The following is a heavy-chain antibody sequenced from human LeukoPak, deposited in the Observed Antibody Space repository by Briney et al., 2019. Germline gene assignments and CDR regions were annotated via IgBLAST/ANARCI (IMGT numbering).Heavy chain of an antibody. Sequence: GGSLRLSCAASGFTFSSYGMHWVRQAPGKGLEWVAFIRYDGGNKYYADSVKGRFTISRDNSKNTLYLQMNSLRAEDTAVYYCAKSLRHIVVVTAIQNYYYGMDVWGQGTTVTVSS. D-gene: IGHD2-21*02. J-gene: IGHJ6*02. V-gene: IGHV3-30*02. CDR1: GFTFSSYG. CDR3: AKSLRHIVVVTAIQNYYYGMDV. CDR2: IRYDGGNK.